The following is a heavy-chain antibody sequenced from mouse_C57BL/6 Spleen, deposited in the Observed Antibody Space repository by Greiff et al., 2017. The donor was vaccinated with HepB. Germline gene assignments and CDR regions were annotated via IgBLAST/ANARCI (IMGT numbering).Heavy chain of an antibody. D-gene: IGHD2-10*02. J-gene: IGHJ1*03. V-gene: IGHV1-5*01. Sequence: VQLQQSGTVLARPGASVKMSCKTSGYTFTSYWMHWVKQRSGQGLEWIGAIYPGNSDTSYNQKFKGKSKLTAVTSASTAYMELSSLTNEDSAVYYCTVVWTYWYFDVWGTGTAVTVSS. CDR2: IYPGNSDT. CDR1: GYTFTSYW. CDR3: TVVWTYWYFDV.